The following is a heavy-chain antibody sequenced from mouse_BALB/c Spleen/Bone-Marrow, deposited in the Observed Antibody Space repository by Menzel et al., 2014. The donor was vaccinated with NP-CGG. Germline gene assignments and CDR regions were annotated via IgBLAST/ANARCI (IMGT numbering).Heavy chain of an antibody. CDR2: ISSGSSTI. J-gene: IGHJ1*01. CDR1: GFTFSSFG. CDR3: ARWGGYCDV. V-gene: IGHV5-17*02. Sequence: EVKLQESGGGLVQPGGSRKLSCAASGFTFSSFGMHWVRQAPEKGLEWVAYISSGSSTIYYADTVKGRFTISRDNPKNTLFLQMTSLRSEDTAMYYCARWGGYCDVWGAGTTVTVSS.